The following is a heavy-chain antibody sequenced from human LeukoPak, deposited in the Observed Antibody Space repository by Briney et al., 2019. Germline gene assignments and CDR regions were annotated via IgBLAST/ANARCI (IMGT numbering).Heavy chain of an antibody. J-gene: IGHJ4*02. Sequence: SETLSLTCTVSGGSISTYYWSWIRQPPGKGLEWIGYVYYSGITNYNPSLKSRVSISVDTSKNQFSLKLSSVTAADTAVYFCASQLGGTTFHWGQGTLVTVSS. CDR2: VYYSGIT. CDR1: GGSISTYY. D-gene: IGHD1-1*01. V-gene: IGHV4-59*01. CDR3: ASQLGGTTFH.